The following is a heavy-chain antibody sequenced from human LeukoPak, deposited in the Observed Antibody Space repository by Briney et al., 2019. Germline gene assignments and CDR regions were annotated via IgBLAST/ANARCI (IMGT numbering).Heavy chain of an antibody. J-gene: IGHJ5*02. D-gene: IGHD4-17*01. Sequence: GASVKVSCKASGYTFTGYYMHWVRQAPGRGLEWMGWINPNSGGTNYAQKFQGWVTMTRDTSISTAYMELSRLRSDDTAVYYCARTSYGDYDGWFDPWGQGTLVTVSS. V-gene: IGHV1-2*04. CDR2: INPNSGGT. CDR1: GYTFTGYY. CDR3: ARTSYGDYDGWFDP.